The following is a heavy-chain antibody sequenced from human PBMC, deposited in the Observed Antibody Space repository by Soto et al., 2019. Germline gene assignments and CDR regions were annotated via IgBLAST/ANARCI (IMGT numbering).Heavy chain of an antibody. CDR3: ARGGSDYGDYWYFDL. J-gene: IGHJ2*01. CDR1: GFTFSSYS. D-gene: IGHD4-17*01. V-gene: IGHV3-48*01. CDR2: ISSSSSTI. Sequence: GGPLRLSCAASGFTFSSYSMNWVRQAPGKGLEWVSYISSSSSTIYYADSVKGRFTISRDNAKNSLYLQMNSLRAEDTAVYYCARGGSDYGDYWYFDLWGRGTLVTVSS.